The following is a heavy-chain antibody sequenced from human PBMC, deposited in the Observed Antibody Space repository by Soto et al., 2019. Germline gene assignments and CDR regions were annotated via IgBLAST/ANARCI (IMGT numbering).Heavy chain of an antibody. D-gene: IGHD4-17*01. Sequence: VKVSCKPSGSTNSRYASSWLRQEPGQGLEWMGGIIPIFGTANYAQKFQGRVTITADESTSTAYMELSSLRSEDTAVYYCARDHEDDYGERDYWGQGILVTVSS. CDR3: ARDHEDDYGERDY. CDR1: GSTNSRYA. J-gene: IGHJ4*02. CDR2: IIPIFGTA. V-gene: IGHV1-69*13.